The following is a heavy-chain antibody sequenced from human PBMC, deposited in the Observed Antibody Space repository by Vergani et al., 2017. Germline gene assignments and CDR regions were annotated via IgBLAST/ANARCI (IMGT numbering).Heavy chain of an antibody. Sequence: QVQLQESGPGLVKPPGTLSLTCAVYGGSFSGYYWSWIRQPPGKGLEWIGEINHSGSTNYNPSLKSRVTISVDTSKNQFSLKLSSVTAADTAVYYCARVLRRIWFGELSHAFDIWGQGTMVTVSS. D-gene: IGHD3-10*01. CDR2: INHSGST. CDR3: ARVLRRIWFGELSHAFDI. J-gene: IGHJ3*02. CDR1: GGSFSGYY. V-gene: IGHV4-34*01.